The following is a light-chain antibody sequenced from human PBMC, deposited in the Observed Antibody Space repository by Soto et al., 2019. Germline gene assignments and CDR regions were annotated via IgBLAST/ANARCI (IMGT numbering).Light chain of an antibody. J-gene: IGKJ1*01. Sequence: DIQMTQSPSTLSASVGDRVTITCRASQSFRSWVAWYQQKPGKAPNLLIYKASNLESGVPSRFSGSESGTELPLTISSLQPDDFATYYCLQYNTYPWTFGQGTKVDIK. V-gene: IGKV1-5*03. CDR3: LQYNTYPWT. CDR2: KAS. CDR1: QSFRSW.